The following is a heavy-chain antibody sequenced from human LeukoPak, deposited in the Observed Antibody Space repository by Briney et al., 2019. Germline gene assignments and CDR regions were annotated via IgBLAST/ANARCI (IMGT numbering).Heavy chain of an antibody. CDR1: GAYVDTFY. D-gene: IGHD3-3*01. CDR2: VYYSGTT. Sequence: NSSETLSLTCNVSGAYVDTFYWSWTRQSPGKGLEWLGYVYYSGTTSFNPSLESRVTMSVDTSKNQIYLRLRSVTAADTAVYYCARLGFWSVHRVYAMDVWGQGTTVTVSS. J-gene: IGHJ6*02. CDR3: ARLGFWSVHRVYAMDV. V-gene: IGHV4-59*08.